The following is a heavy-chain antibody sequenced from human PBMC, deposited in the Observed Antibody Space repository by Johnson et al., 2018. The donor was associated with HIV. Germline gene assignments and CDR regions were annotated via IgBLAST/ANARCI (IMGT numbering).Heavy chain of an antibody. V-gene: IGHV3-48*04. CDR2: ISSSGSTI. Sequence: VHLVESGGGVVRPGGSPRLSCVASGFTFDDYGMSWVRQAPGKGLEWVSYISSSGSTIYYADSVKGRFTISRDNAKNSLYLQMNSLRAEDTAVYYCARDSVAPDAFDIWGQGTMVTVSS. D-gene: IGHD6-19*01. CDR1: GFTFDDYG. J-gene: IGHJ3*02. CDR3: ARDSVAPDAFDI.